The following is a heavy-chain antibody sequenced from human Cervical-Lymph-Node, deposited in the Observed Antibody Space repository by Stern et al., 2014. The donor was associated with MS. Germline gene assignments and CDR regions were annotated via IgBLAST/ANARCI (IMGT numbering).Heavy chain of an antibody. CDR1: SYTLTELS. CDR3: AAAPLAYYYDTTAYYSSY. D-gene: IGHD3-22*01. J-gene: IGHJ4*02. Sequence: VQLVQSGAAVKKPGASVKVSCKVSSYTLTELSVHWVRQAPGKGLEWMGGFDPEEIKTVYAQRFQGRITMTEDASTDTAYMQLSSLTSEDTAVYYCAAAPLAYYYDTTAYYSSYWGQGTLVTVSS. V-gene: IGHV1-24*01. CDR2: FDPEEIKT.